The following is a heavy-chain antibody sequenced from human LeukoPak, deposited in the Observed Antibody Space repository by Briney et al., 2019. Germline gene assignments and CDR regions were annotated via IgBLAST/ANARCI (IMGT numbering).Heavy chain of an antibody. CDR3: AKEETYSYDSSGYSPGFPDAFDI. Sequence: GGSLRLSCAASGFTFSSYGMHWVRQAPGKGLEWVAFIRYDGSNKYYADSVKGRFTISRDHSKNTLYLQMNSLRAQCTAVYYCAKEETYSYDSSGYSPGFPDAFDIWGQGTMVTVSS. V-gene: IGHV3-30*02. CDR2: IRYDGSNK. D-gene: IGHD3-22*01. J-gene: IGHJ3*02. CDR1: GFTFSSYG.